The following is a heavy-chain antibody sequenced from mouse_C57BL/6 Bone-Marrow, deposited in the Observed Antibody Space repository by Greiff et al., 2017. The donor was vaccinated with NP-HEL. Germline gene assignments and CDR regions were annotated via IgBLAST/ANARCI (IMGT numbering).Heavy chain of an antibody. V-gene: IGHV5-17*01. CDR3: ARVRDDYYAMDY. J-gene: IGHJ4*01. D-gene: IGHD3-3*01. CDR2: ISSGSSTI. Sequence: EVKLVESGGGLVKPGGSLKLSCAASGFTFSDYGMHWVCQAPEKGLEWVAYISSGSSTIYYADTVKGRFTISRDNAKNTLFLQMTSLRSEDTAMYYCARVRDDYYAMDYWGQGTSVTVSS. CDR1: GFTFSDYG.